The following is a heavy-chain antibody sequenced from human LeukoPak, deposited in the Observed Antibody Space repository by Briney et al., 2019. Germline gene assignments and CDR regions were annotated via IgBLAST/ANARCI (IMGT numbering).Heavy chain of an antibody. CDR3: ARGPKRITMIVVVITGDDDAFDI. J-gene: IGHJ3*02. CDR1: GGSFSGYY. V-gene: IGHV4-34*01. D-gene: IGHD3-22*01. CDR2: INHNGST. Sequence: SETLSLTCAVYGGSFSGYYWSWIRQPPGKGLEWIGEINHNGSTNYNPSLKSRVTISVDTSKNQFSLKLSSVTAADTAVYYCARGPKRITMIVVVITGDDDAFDIWGQGTMVTVSS.